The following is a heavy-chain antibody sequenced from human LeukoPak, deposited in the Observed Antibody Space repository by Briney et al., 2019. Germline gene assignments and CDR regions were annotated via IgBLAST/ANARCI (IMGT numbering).Heavy chain of an antibody. CDR3: ARLVTVRGVIPFDY. CDR2: NNHSGST. CDR1: GGSFSGYY. J-gene: IGHJ4*02. D-gene: IGHD3-10*01. V-gene: IGHV4-34*01. Sequence: PSETLSLTCAVYGGSFSGYYWSWIRQPPGKGLEWIGENNHSGSTNYNPSLKSRVTISVDTSKNQFSLKLSSVTAADTAVYYCARLVTVRGVIPFDYWGQGTLVTVSS.